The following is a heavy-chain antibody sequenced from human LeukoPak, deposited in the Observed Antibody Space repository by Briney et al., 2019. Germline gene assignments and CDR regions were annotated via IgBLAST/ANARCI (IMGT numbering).Heavy chain of an antibody. CDR3: ASGARPTYYYDSSDGAFDI. CDR2: IYSGGST. Sequence: PGGSLRLSCAASGFTVSSNYMSWVRQAPGKGLEWVSVIYSGGSTYYADSVKGRFTISRDNSKNTLYLQMNSPRAEDTAVYYCASGARPTYYYDSSDGAFDIWGQGTMVTVSS. CDR1: GFTVSSNY. V-gene: IGHV3-53*01. J-gene: IGHJ3*02. D-gene: IGHD3-22*01.